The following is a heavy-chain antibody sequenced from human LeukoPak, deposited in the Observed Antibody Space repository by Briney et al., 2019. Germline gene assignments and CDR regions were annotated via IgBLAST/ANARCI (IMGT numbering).Heavy chain of an antibody. CDR3: ARAPGGDYGDYVDCWFDP. J-gene: IGHJ5*02. V-gene: IGHV4-59*01. CDR1: GGSISSYY. D-gene: IGHD4-17*01. Sequence: SETLSLTCTVSGGSISSYYWSWIRQPPGKGLEWIGYIYYSGSTNYNPSLKSRVTISVDTSKNQFSLKLSSVTAADTAVYYCARAPGGDYGDYVDCWFDPWGQGTLVTVSS. CDR2: IYYSGST.